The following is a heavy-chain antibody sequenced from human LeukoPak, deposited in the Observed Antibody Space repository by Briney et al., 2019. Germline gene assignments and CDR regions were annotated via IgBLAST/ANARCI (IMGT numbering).Heavy chain of an antibody. V-gene: IGHV4-4*07. J-gene: IGHJ4*02. D-gene: IGHD6-13*01. CDR3: ARDGSSSWPFDF. CDR2: ISTGGST. Sequence: PSETLSLTCTVSGGSMRNYFWNWVRQPAGEGLEWIGRISTGGSTDYNPSLESRLTMSVDTSTHQFSLRLSSVTAADTAVYYCARDGSSSWPFDFWGQGTLVTVSS. CDR1: GGSMRNYF.